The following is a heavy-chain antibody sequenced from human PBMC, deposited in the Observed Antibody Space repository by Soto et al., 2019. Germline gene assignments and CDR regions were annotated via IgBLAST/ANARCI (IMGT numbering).Heavy chain of an antibody. J-gene: IGHJ6*02. CDR3: TRASSDRNHMEV. CDR1: GFTFGNFV. Sequence: LRLSCAASGFTFGNFVMRWVRQTPGKGLEWVSTITETGGDTYYTDSVKGRFTISRDNSKSTLYLQMTSLRAEDTALYYCTRASSDRNHMEVWGPGTTVTVSS. V-gene: IGHV3-23*01. CDR2: ITETGGDT.